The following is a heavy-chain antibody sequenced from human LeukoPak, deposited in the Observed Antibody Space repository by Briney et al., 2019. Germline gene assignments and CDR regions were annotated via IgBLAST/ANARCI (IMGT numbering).Heavy chain of an antibody. CDR1: GFTFSSYA. Sequence: GGSLRLSCAASGFTFSSYAMSWVRQAPGKGLEWVSAISGSGGSTYYADSVKGRFTISRDNSKNTLYLQMNSLRAEDTAVYYCAKDGRYYGSGKPDCWGQGTLVTVSS. J-gene: IGHJ4*02. CDR3: AKDGRYYGSGKPDC. D-gene: IGHD3-10*01. CDR2: ISGSGGST. V-gene: IGHV3-23*01.